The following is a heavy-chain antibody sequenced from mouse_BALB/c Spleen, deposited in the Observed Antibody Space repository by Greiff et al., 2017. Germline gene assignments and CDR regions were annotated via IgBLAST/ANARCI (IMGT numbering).Heavy chain of an antibody. CDR2: ISNGGGST. V-gene: IGHV5-12-2*01. CDR3: ARHGYGNYYYAMDY. CDR1: GFTFSSYT. J-gene: IGHJ4*01. Sequence: EVKVVESGGGLVQPGGSLKLSCAASGFTFSSYTMSWVRQTPEKRLEWVAYISNGGGSTYYPDTVKGRFTISRDNAKNTLYLQMSSLKSEDTAMYYCARHGYGNYYYAMDYWGQGTSVTVSS. D-gene: IGHD2-1*01.